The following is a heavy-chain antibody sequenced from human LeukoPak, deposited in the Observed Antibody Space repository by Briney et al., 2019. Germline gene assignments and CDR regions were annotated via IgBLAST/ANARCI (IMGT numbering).Heavy chain of an antibody. CDR2: ISGSGGST. J-gene: IGHJ4*02. D-gene: IGHD2-21*02. V-gene: IGHV3-23*01. Sequence: PSETLSLTCAASGGSISSSNWWSWVRQAPGKGLEWVSAISGSGGSTYYADSVKGRFTISRDNSKNTLYLQMNSLRAEDTAVYYCAKAPNCGGDCRLGPGRYYFDYWGQGTLVTVSS. CDR1: GGSISSSN. CDR3: AKAPNCGGDCRLGPGRYYFDY.